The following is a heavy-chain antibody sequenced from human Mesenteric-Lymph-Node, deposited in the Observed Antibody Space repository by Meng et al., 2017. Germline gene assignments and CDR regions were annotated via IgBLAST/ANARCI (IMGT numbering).Heavy chain of an antibody. D-gene: IGHD1-26*01. Sequence: GGSLGLSCAASGFTFGDYYMSWIRQAPGKGLESVSDIGYSGRSIYYADSVKGRFTISRDNTKNSLYLQMNSLRAEDTAVYYCARGGSKPIDYWGQGTLVTVSS. J-gene: IGHJ4*02. CDR3: ARGGSKPIDY. CDR1: GFTFGDYY. V-gene: IGHV3-11*04. CDR2: IGYSGRSI.